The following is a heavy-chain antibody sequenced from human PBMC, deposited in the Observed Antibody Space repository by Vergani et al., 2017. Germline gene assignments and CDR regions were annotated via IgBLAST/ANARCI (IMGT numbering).Heavy chain of an antibody. CDR1: GFSLSNARMG. V-gene: IGHV2-26*01. D-gene: IGHD7-27*01. CDR3: ARITGEGEVED. Sequence: QVTLKESGPVLVKPTETLTLTCTVSGFSLSNARMGVSWIRQPPGKALEWLAHIFSNDEKSYSTSLKSRLTISKDTSKSQGGLTMNKRDQGETATDYCARITGEGEVEDWGQGTLVTVSS. CDR2: IFSNDEK. J-gene: IGHJ4*02.